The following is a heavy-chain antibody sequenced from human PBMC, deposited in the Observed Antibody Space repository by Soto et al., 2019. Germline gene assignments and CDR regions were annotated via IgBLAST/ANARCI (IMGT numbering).Heavy chain of an antibody. CDR2: ISYDGSNK. CDR1: GFTFSSYA. V-gene: IGHV3-30*04. J-gene: IGHJ6*02. Sequence: VGSLRLSGAASGFTFSSYAMHWVRQAPGKGLEWVAVISYDGSNKYYADSVKGRFTISRDNSKNTLYLQMNSLRAEDTAVYYCVRASGMDVWGQGTTVTVSS. CDR3: VRASGMDV.